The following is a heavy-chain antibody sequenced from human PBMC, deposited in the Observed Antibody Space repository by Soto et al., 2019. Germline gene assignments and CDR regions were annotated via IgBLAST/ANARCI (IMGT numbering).Heavy chain of an antibody. CDR3: AKLNQPPYY. V-gene: IGHV3-43*01. CDR1: GFTFDDYT. J-gene: IGHJ4*02. CDR2: ITRDGGIT. Sequence: EVQLVESGGAVVQPGGSLRLSCAASGFTFDDYTMHWVRQAPGKGLEWISLITRDGGITYYADSVNGRFTISRDNSKCSVYLEMNSLTTEATSFYFCAKLNQPPYYWCQRTLVTVSS.